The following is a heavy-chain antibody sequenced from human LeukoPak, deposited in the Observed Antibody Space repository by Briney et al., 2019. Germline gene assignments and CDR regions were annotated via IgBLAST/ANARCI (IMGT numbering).Heavy chain of an antibody. CDR3: ARRRKRGRYFDGLDQPQHDDWFDP. D-gene: IGHD3-9*01. J-gene: IGHJ5*02. V-gene: IGHV4-4*02. CDR1: GGSISSSNW. CDR2: IYHSGST. Sequence: PSGTLSLTCAVSGGSISSSNWWSWVRQPPGKGLEWIGEIYHSGSTNYNPSLKSRVTISVDKSKNQFSLNLSSVTAADTAVYYRARRRKRGRYFDGLDQPQHDDWFDPWGQGTLVTVSS.